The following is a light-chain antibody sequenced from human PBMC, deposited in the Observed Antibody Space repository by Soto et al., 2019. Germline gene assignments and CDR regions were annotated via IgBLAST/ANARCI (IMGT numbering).Light chain of an antibody. CDR1: QSVSGY. CDR3: QQRADWPT. J-gene: IGKJ3*01. Sequence: EFVLTQSPATLSLSPGDRATLSCRASQSVSGYLAWYQYKPGQAPGLLIYDASNRVTGIPARFSGSGFGTDFTLTTSSPEPEDFAVYYCQQRADWPTFGPGTRVDLK. CDR2: DAS. V-gene: IGKV3-11*01.